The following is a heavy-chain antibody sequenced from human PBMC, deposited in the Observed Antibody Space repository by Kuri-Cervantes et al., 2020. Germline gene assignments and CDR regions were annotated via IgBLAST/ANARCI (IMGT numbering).Heavy chain of an antibody. V-gene: IGHV3-21*01. J-gene: IGHJ4*02. CDR1: GFTITSYG. CDR3: ARDPIAAAVLDY. D-gene: IGHD6-13*01. CDR2: ISSSSSYI. Sequence: GGSLRLSCAASGFTITSYGMHWVRQAPGKGLEWVSSISSSSSYIYYADSVKGRFTISRDNAKNSLYLQMNSLRAEDTAVYYCARDPIAAAVLDYWGQGTLVTVSS.